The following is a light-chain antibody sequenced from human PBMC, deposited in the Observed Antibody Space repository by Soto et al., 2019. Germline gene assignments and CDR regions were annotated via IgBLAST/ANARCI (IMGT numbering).Light chain of an antibody. J-gene: IGLJ3*02. CDR3: SSYSTSSPWV. Sequence: QSALTQPASVSGSPGQSITISCTGTSSDVGGYDYVSWYQQYPGKAPKLMIHDVTNRPSGVSNRFSGSKSGNTASLTISGLQAEDEADYYCSSYSTSSPWVFGGVTKLTVL. V-gene: IGLV2-14*03. CDR2: DVT. CDR1: SSDVGGYDY.